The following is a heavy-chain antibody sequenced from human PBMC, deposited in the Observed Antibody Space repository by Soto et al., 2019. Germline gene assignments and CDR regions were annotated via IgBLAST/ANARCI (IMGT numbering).Heavy chain of an antibody. CDR1: GGSISSSSYY. Sequence: TLSLTCTVSGGSISSSSYYWGWIRQPPGKGLEWIGSIYYSGSTYYNPSLKSRVTISVDTSKNQFSLKLSSVTAADTAVYYCARHTASPTVTPFDYWGQGTLVTVSS. J-gene: IGHJ4*02. V-gene: IGHV4-39*01. CDR2: IYYSGST. D-gene: IGHD4-17*01. CDR3: ARHTASPTVTPFDY.